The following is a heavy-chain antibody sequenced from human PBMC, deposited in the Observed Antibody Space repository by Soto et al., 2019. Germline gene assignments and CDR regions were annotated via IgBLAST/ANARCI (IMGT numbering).Heavy chain of an antibody. J-gene: IGHJ4*02. Sequence: EVQLLESGGGLVQPGGSLRLSCAASGFTFSTYAMNWVRQAPGKGLEWVSAISPSGGSTYYAESVKGRFTISRDNSKNTLFLQLSSLTAEDTAVYYCVKDRDVWDSTMATDCWGQGTLVSVSS. CDR2: ISPSGGST. V-gene: IGHV3-23*01. CDR3: VKDRDVWDSTMATDC. CDR1: GFTFSTYA. D-gene: IGHD5-18*01.